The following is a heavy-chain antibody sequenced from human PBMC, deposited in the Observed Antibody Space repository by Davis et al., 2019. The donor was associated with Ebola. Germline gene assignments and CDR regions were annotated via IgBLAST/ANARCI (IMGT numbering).Heavy chain of an antibody. CDR2: INPNSGGT. CDR1: GYTFTGYY. J-gene: IGHJ4*02. V-gene: IGHV1-2*04. CDR3: ARDSGRWELLGAVDY. Sequence: ASVKVSCKASGYTFTGYYMHWVRQAPGQGLEWMGWINPNSGGTNYAQKFQGWVTMTRDTSISTAYMELSRLRSDDTAVYYCARDSGRWELLGAVDYWGQGTLVTVSS. D-gene: IGHD1-26*01.